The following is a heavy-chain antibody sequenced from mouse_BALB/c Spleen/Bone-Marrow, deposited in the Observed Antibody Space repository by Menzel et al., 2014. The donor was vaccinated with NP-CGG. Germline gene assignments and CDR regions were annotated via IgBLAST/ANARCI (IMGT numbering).Heavy chain of an antibody. V-gene: IGHV3-8*02. Sequence: EVQLVESGPSLVKPSQTLSLTCSVTGDSITSGYWSWIRKFPGNKLEYMGYISYSGSTYYNPSLKSRISISRDISKNXYYLQLNSVTTEDTATYYCARDSSGGILAMDYWGQGTSVTVPS. CDR2: ISYSGST. J-gene: IGHJ4*01. CDR3: ARDSSGGILAMDY. D-gene: IGHD3-2*01. CDR1: GDSITSGY.